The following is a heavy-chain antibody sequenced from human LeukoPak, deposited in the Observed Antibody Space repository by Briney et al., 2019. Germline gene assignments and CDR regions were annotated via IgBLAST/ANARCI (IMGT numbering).Heavy chain of an antibody. D-gene: IGHD3-10*01. CDR2: INHSGST. CDR1: SGSFSGYY. Sequence: SKTLSLTCAVYSGSFSGYYWSWIRQPPGKGLEWIGEINHSGSTNYNPSLKSRVTISVDTSKNQFSLKLSSVTAADTAVYYCARGARLWFGELLQPRYYYGMDVWGQGTTVTVSS. CDR3: ARGARLWFGELLQPRYYYGMDV. V-gene: IGHV4-34*01. J-gene: IGHJ6*02.